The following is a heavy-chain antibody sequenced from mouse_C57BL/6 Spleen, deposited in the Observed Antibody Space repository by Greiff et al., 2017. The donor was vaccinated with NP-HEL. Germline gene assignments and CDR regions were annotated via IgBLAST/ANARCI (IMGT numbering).Heavy chain of an antibody. V-gene: IGHV1-82*01. D-gene: IGHD1-1*01. CDR3: ATTTVVDWYFDV. J-gene: IGHJ1*03. Sequence: VKLVESGPELVKPGASVKISCKASGYAFSSSWMNWVKQRPGKGLEWIGRIYPGDGDTNYNGKFKGKATLTADKSSSTAYMQLSSLTSEDSAVYFCATTTVVDWYFDVWGTGTTVTVSS. CDR2: IYPGDGDT. CDR1: GYAFSSSW.